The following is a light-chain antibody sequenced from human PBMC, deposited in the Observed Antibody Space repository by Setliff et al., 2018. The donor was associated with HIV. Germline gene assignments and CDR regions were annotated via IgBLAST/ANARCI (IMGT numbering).Light chain of an antibody. J-gene: IGLJ1*01. Sequence: QSALAQPASVTGAPGQSITISCTGTSNDIGRSNYVSWYKQFPGKGPTLVIFDVNQRPSGVSNRFSGSKSGNIASLIISGLQAEDEADYFCCSYSRGSTYVFGTGTKVTVL. CDR1: SNDIGRSNY. V-gene: IGLV2-14*03. CDR2: DVN. CDR3: CSYSRGSTYV.